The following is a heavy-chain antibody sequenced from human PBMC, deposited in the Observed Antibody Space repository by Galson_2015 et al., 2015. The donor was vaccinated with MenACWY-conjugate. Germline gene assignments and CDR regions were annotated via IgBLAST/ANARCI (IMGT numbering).Heavy chain of an antibody. Sequence: SVKVSCKASGGTFSNYGISWVRQAPGQGLEWMGGIIPMFGTANPAQKFQGRVTITADESTSTAYMELSSLTFEDTAVYYCARDRRRERDYYCYGMDVWGQGTTVTVSS. CDR3: ARDRRRERDYYCYGMDV. V-gene: IGHV1-69*13. CDR1: GGTFSNYG. J-gene: IGHJ6*02. CDR2: IIPMFGTA.